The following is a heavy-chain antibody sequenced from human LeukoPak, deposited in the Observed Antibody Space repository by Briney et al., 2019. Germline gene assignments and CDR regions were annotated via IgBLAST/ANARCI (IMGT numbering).Heavy chain of an antibody. V-gene: IGHV3-20*04. D-gene: IGHD3-22*01. Sequence: GGSLRLSCAASGFTFGNYGMSWVRQAPGKGLEWVSGINWNGGSTGYADSVEGRFTISRDNAKNSLYLQLNSLRAEDTAVYYCARVLHKRNYDSSDYYGSWGQGTLVTVSS. J-gene: IGHJ5*02. CDR2: INWNGGST. CDR1: GFTFGNYG. CDR3: ARVLHKRNYDSSDYYGS.